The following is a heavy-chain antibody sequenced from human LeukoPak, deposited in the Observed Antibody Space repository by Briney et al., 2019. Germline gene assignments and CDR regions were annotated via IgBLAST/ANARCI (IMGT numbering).Heavy chain of an antibody. D-gene: IGHD2-15*01. Sequence: GGSLRLSCAASGFTFSSYSMNWVRQAPGKGLEWVSSISSSSSYIYYADSVKGRFTISRDNAKNSLYLQMNSLRAEDTAVYYCARGIAAANWFDPWGQGTLVTVSS. CDR3: ARGIAAANWFDP. CDR2: ISSSSSYI. J-gene: IGHJ5*02. V-gene: IGHV3-21*01. CDR1: GFTFSSYS.